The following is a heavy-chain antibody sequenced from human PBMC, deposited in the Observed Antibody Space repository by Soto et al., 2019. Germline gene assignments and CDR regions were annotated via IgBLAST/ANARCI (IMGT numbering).Heavy chain of an antibody. CDR3: ARERYTGIAAGGPDY. D-gene: IGHD6-13*01. CDR1: GFTFSSYG. Sequence: QVQLVESGGGVVQPGRSLRLSCAASGFTFSSYGMHWVRQAPGKGLERVAVIWYDGSNKNYADSVKGRFTVSSDNSKNTLYLQMNSRRAADTAWYYCARERYTGIAAGGPDYWGQGTLVTVSS. V-gene: IGHV3-33*01. CDR2: IWYDGSNK. J-gene: IGHJ4*02.